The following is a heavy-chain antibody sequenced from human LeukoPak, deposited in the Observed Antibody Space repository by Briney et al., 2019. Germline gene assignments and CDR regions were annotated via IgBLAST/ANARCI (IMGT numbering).Heavy chain of an antibody. J-gene: IGHJ4*02. Sequence: GGSLRLSCTAAGFNFETYWMSWVRQSPEKGLEFVANIKFDDTVKNYVDSVKGRFTISRDNPSNSVYLQMDSLRPEDTALYYCARDPGSSAFDYWGQGAQVTVSS. CDR1: GFNFETYW. CDR2: IKFDDTVK. D-gene: IGHD2-2*01. V-gene: IGHV3-7*01. CDR3: ARDPGSSAFDY.